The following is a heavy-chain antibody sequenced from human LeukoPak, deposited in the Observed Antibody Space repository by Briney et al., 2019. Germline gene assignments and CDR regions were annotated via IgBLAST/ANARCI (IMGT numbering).Heavy chain of an antibody. Sequence: GGSLRLSCAASGFTFSSYSMNWVRQAPGKGLEWVSSISSSSSYIYHADSVKGRFTISRDNAKNSLYLQMNSLRAEDTAVYYCARELEDSSGYFRDYWGQGTLVTVSS. CDR1: GFTFSSYS. J-gene: IGHJ4*02. CDR2: ISSSSSYI. CDR3: ARELEDSSGYFRDY. D-gene: IGHD3-22*01. V-gene: IGHV3-21*01.